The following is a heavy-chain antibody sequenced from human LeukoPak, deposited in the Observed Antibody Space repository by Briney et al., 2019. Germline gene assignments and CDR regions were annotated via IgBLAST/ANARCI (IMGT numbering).Heavy chain of an antibody. CDR2: IWYDGSKT. Sequence: PGGSLRPSCAASGFTFSSYGMHWVRQAPGKGLEWVAVIWYDGSKTYYADSVKGRFTISRDNSKNTLYLQMNSLRAEDTAVYYCAKGPVVATTYFDYWGQGTLVTVSS. D-gene: IGHD5-12*01. J-gene: IGHJ4*02. CDR1: GFTFSSYG. V-gene: IGHV3-30*02. CDR3: AKGPVVATTYFDY.